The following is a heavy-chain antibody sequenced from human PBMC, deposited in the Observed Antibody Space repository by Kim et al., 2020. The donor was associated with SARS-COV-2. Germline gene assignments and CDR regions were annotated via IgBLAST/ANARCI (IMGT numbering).Heavy chain of an antibody. J-gene: IGHJ4*02. CDR1: GFTFSSYW. Sequence: GGSLRLSCAASGFTFSSYWMSWVRQAPGKGLEWVANIKQDGSEKYYVDSVKGRFTISRDNAKNSLYLQMNSLRAEDTAVYYCAQVYGDYSFLFDYWGQGTLVTVSS. D-gene: IGHD4-17*01. CDR2: IKQDGSEK. CDR3: AQVYGDYSFLFDY. V-gene: IGHV3-7*05.